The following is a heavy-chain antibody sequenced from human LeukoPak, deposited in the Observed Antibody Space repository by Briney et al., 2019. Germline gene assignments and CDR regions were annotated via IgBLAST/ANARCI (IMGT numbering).Heavy chain of an antibody. V-gene: IGHV4-30-2*01. J-gene: IGHJ4*02. CDR2: IYHSGCT. CDR1: GGSISSGGYS. Sequence: SETLSLTCAVSGGSISSGGYSWSWIRQPPGKGLEWIGYIYHSGCTYYNPSLKSRVTISVDRSKNQFSLKLGSVTAADTAVYYCARASPDILTGYRYYFDYWGQGTLVTVSS. CDR3: ARASPDILTGYRYYFDY. D-gene: IGHD3-9*01.